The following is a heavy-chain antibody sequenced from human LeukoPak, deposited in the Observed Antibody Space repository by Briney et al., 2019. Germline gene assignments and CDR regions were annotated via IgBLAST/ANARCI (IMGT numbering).Heavy chain of an antibody. V-gene: IGHV3-30*02. CDR2: IRYDGSNK. CDR3: ARESGYEHYYYYYMDV. D-gene: IGHD5-12*01. CDR1: GFTFSSYG. Sequence: GGSLRLSCAASGFTFSSYGMHWVRQAPGKGLEWVAFIRYDGSNKYYADSVKGRFTISRDNSKNTLYLQMNSLRAEDTAVYYCARESGYEHYYYYYMDVWGKGTTVTVSS. J-gene: IGHJ6*03.